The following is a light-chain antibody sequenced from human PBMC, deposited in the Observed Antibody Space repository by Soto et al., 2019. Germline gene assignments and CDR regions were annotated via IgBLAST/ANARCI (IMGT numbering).Light chain of an antibody. Sequence: QSALTQPPSASGSPGQSVTISCTGTSSDVGGYRFVSWYQHHPGKAPKLMIYEVSKRPSGVPDRFSGSKSGNTASLTVSGLQAEDEDDYYCSSYAGSNTFVVFGGGTKLTVL. J-gene: IGLJ2*01. CDR2: EVS. CDR3: SSYAGSNTFVV. CDR1: SSDVGGYRF. V-gene: IGLV2-8*01.